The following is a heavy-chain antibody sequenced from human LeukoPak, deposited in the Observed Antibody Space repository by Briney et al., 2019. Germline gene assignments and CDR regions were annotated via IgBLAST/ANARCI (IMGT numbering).Heavy chain of an antibody. CDR1: GGSFSGYY. V-gene: IGHV4-34*01. CDR2: INHSGST. Sequence: PSETLSLTCAVYGGSFSGYYWSWIRQPPGKGLEWIGEINHSGSTNYNPSLKSRVTISVDTSKNQFSLKLSSVTAADTAVYSCARTSRYCSSTSCAPLDYWGQGTLVTVSS. D-gene: IGHD2-2*01. CDR3: ARTSRYCSSTSCAPLDY. J-gene: IGHJ4*02.